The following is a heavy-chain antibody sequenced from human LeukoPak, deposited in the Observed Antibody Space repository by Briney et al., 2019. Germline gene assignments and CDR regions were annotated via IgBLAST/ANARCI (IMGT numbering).Heavy chain of an antibody. V-gene: IGHV3-30-3*01. J-gene: IGHJ4*02. CDR2: ISYDGSNK. Sequence: GRSLRLSCAASGFTFSGYAMHWVRQAPGKGLEWVAVISYDGSNKDSADSVKGRFTISRDNSKNTLYLQMNSLRIEDTAVYYCATYGSGIGYWGQGTLVTVSS. D-gene: IGHD3-10*01. CDR1: GFTFSGYA. CDR3: ATYGSGIGY.